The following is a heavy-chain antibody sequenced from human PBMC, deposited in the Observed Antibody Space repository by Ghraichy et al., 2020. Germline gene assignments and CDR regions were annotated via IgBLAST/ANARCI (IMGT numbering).Heavy chain of an antibody. V-gene: IGHV3-23*01. CDR1: GFTFSNFA. Sequence: GGSLRLSCAASGFTFSNFAMTWVRQAPGKGLAWVSSISSNAGSKFYADSVKGRFTISRDNRKNTLYLLMNSLRPDDTALYYCATQFDGTVYRHLDHWGQGTRVTVSS. D-gene: IGHD2-8*02. CDR3: ATQFDGTVYRHLDH. CDR2: ISSNAGSK. J-gene: IGHJ4*02.